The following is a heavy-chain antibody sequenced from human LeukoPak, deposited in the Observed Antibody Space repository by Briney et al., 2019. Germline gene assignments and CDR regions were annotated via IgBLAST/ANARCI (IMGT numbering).Heavy chain of an antibody. V-gene: IGHV4-38-2*02. Sequence: NPSETLSLTCTVSAYSISSGYSWGWIRQPPGKGLEWIASIHHSGSPSYNPSLKSRVTISVDTSKNQFSLKLTSVTAADTAVYYCARENWGAFDYWGQGTLVTVSS. D-gene: IGHD7-27*01. CDR1: AYSISSGYS. CDR2: IHHSGSP. J-gene: IGHJ4*02. CDR3: ARENWGAFDY.